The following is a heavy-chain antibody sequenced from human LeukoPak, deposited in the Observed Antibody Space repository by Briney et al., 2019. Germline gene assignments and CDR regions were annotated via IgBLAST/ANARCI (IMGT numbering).Heavy chain of an antibody. D-gene: IGHD2-8*01. CDR1: GYTFTSYY. V-gene: IGHV1-46*01. Sequence: GASVKVSCKASGYTFTSYYKHWVRQAPGQGLEWLGIINPSGGSTSYAQKFQGRVTMTRDTSTSTVYMELSSLRSEDTAVYYCARGGGYCTNGVCYSRSNWFDPWGQGTLVTVSS. CDR3: ARGGGYCTNGVCYSRSNWFDP. J-gene: IGHJ5*02. CDR2: INPSGGST.